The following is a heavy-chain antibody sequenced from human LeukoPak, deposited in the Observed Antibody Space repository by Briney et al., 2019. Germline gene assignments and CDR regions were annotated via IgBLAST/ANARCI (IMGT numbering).Heavy chain of an antibody. Sequence: ASVKVSCKASGGTFSSYAISWVRQAPGQGLEWMGGIIPIFGTANYAQKFQGRVTITADKSTSTAYMELSSLRSEDTAVYYCARDFLPYCGGDCPANYWGQGTLVTVSS. CDR1: GGTFSSYA. D-gene: IGHD2-21*02. CDR2: IIPIFGTA. CDR3: ARDFLPYCGGDCPANY. V-gene: IGHV1-69*06. J-gene: IGHJ4*02.